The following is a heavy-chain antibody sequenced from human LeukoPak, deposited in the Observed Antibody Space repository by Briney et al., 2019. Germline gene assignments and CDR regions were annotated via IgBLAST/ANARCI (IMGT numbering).Heavy chain of an antibody. V-gene: IGHV3-48*04. CDR1: GFTFSSYS. D-gene: IGHD3-10*02. J-gene: IGHJ6*04. CDR2: ISSSSSTI. CDR3: AELGITMIGGV. Sequence: QPGGSLRLSCAASGFTFSSYSMNWVRQAPGKGLEWVSYISSSSSTIYYADSVEGRFTISRDNAKNSLYLQMNSLRAEDTAVYYCAELGITMIGGVWGKGTTVTISS.